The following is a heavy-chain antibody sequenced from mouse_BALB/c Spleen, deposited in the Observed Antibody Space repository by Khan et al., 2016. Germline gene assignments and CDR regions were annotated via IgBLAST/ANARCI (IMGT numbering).Heavy chain of an antibody. CDR3: AEDYYGSNWFAY. D-gene: IGHD1-1*01. V-gene: IGHV9-3*02. Sequence: QIQLVQSGPELKKPGETVKISCKASGYTFTNYGMNWVKQAPGKGLKWMGWINTNTGEPTYAEEFKGRFAFSLDTSASTAYLQINNLENEDTATYFCAEDYYGSNWFAYWGQGTLVTVSA. J-gene: IGHJ3*01. CDR2: INTNTGEP. CDR1: GYTFTNYG.